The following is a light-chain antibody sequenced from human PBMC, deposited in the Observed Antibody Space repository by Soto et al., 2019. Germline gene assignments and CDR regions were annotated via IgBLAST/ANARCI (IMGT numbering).Light chain of an antibody. J-gene: IGLJ1*01. V-gene: IGLV2-14*01. CDR3: SSYTSTSTYV. Sequence: QSALTQPASVSGSPGQSITISCTGTSSDVGGYHYVSWYQQHPGKAPKLMIYEVINRPPGVSNRFSASKSGNTASLTISGLQAEDEADYYCSSYTSTSTYVFGTGTKVTVL. CDR2: EVI. CDR1: SSDVGGYHY.